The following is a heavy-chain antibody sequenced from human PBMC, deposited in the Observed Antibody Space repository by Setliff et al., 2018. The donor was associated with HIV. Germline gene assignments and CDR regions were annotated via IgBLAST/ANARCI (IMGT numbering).Heavy chain of an antibody. Sequence: PSETLSLTCTVSGDSISNYYWSWVRQPPGKGLEWIGYIYTTGSTNYNPSLKSRATMSVDTSKNQFSLRLTSVTAADTAVYYCARRIDDSGSFPDKNWFDTWGQGSLVTVSS. V-gene: IGHV4-4*09. CDR1: GDSISNYY. CDR3: ARRIDDSGSFPDKNWFDT. D-gene: IGHD3-10*01. J-gene: IGHJ5*02. CDR2: IYTTGST.